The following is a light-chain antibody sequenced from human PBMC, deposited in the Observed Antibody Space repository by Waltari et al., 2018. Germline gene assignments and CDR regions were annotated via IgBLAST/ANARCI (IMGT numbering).Light chain of an antibody. CDR1: SNDVGGYGY. J-gene: IGLJ1*01. CDR3: SSHTSTVPHV. V-gene: IGLV2-14*01. Sequence: QSALTQPASVSGSPGQSVSISCTGTSNDVGGYGYVSWYQQFPGKAPKLMIYEVSYRPSGVSSRFSGSKSVNTASLTISGLQAEDEAVYYCSSHTSTVPHVFVTGTKVTVV. CDR2: EVS.